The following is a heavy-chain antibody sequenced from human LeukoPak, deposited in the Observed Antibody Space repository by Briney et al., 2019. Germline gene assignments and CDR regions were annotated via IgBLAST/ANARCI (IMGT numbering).Heavy chain of an antibody. Sequence: ASVKVSCKASGGTFSSYAISWVRQAPGQGLEWMGGIIPIFGTANYAQKFQDRVTITAHESTSTAYMELSSLRSDDTAVYYCARGVVGDDAFDIWGQGTMVTVSS. V-gene: IGHV1-69*13. CDR2: IIPIFGTA. CDR3: ARGVVGDDAFDI. CDR1: GGTFSSYA. J-gene: IGHJ3*02. D-gene: IGHD2-2*01.